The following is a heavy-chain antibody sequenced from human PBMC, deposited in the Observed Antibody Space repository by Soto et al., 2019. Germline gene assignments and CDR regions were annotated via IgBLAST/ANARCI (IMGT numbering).Heavy chain of an antibody. J-gene: IGHJ6*02. CDR1: GYSFTDYH. CDR2: INPKSGGT. CDR3: ARGDSTDCSNGVCSFFYNLDMDV. Sequence: QVQLVQSGAEVKKPGASVKVSCKASGYSFTDYHIHWVRQAPGQGLEWLGRINPKSGGTSTAQKFQGWVTMTTDTSISTAPMELTRLTSDDTAIYYCARGDSTDCSNGVCSFFYNLDMDVWGQGTTVTVSS. V-gene: IGHV1-2*04. D-gene: IGHD2-8*01.